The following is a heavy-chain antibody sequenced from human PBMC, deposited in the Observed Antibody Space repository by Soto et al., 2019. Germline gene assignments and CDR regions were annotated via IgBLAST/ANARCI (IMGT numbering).Heavy chain of an antibody. Sequence: HLVESGGGLVKPGGSLRLSCAASGFTFNNAWMSWVRQAPGKGLEWVGRIKGEADGGTTDYAAPVKGRITISRDHSKDTISLQMNSLKTEDTAVYYCTTGLSNGYYNFDYWGQGTPVTVSS. CDR1: GFTFNNAW. J-gene: IGHJ4*02. D-gene: IGHD3-22*01. CDR3: TTGLSNGYYNFDY. CDR2: IKGEADGGTT. V-gene: IGHV3-15*01.